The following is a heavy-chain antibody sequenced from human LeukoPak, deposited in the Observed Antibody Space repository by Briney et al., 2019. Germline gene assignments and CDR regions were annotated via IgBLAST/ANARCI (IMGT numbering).Heavy chain of an antibody. CDR1: GYTFTSYD. Sequence: ASVKVCCKASGYTFTSYDMHWVSQAPGQRLEWMGWINAVNGNTKYSQKFQGRVTITRDTSASTAYMELSSLRSEDTAVYSCARAPYGPGSYRVFSWFDPWGQGTLVTASS. CDR2: INAVNGNT. J-gene: IGHJ5*02. D-gene: IGHD3-10*01. V-gene: IGHV1-3*01. CDR3: ARAPYGPGSYRVFSWFDP.